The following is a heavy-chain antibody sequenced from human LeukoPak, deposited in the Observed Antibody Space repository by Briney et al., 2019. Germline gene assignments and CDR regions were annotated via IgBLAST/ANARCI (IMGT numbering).Heavy chain of an antibody. CDR3: AATIKRDYGDTNLDY. CDR1: GDSISNYF. V-gene: IGHV4-59*01. CDR2: MHNAVYT. D-gene: IGHD4/OR15-4a*01. J-gene: IGHJ4*02. Sequence: SETLSLTCTVPGDSISNYFWSWVRQPPGKGLEWIGYMHNAVYTNYNPSLKSRVPISGDTSRYQFSLKLTSVTRVDTAVYYSAATIKRDYGDTNLDYWGQGTLVTVSS.